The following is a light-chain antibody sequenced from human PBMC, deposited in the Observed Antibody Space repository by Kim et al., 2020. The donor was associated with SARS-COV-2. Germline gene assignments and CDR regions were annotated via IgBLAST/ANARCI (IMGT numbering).Light chain of an antibody. CDR3: QQYSNWPPYS. CDR1: ESVRRN. CDR2: GGS. J-gene: IGKJ2*03. V-gene: IGKV3-15*01. Sequence: GSPGERATLSCTASESVRRNVAWYQQKPGQAPRLLIYGGSTRATGIPAKFSGSGSGTVFTLTISSLQSDDSAVYYCQQYSNWPPYSFGQGTKLEI.